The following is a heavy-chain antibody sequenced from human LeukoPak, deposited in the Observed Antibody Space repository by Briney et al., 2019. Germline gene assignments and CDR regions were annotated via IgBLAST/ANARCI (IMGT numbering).Heavy chain of an antibody. D-gene: IGHD6-13*01. CDR3: ARGIAAAGTWFDP. CDR2: ISSSSSYI. CDR1: GFTFSSYS. V-gene: IGHV3-21*01. J-gene: IGHJ5*02. Sequence: GGSLRLSCAASGFTFSSYSMNWVRPAPGKGLEWVSSISSSSSYIYYADSVKGRFTISRDNAKNSLYLQMNSLRAEDTAVYYCARGIAAAGTWFDPWGQGTLVTVSS.